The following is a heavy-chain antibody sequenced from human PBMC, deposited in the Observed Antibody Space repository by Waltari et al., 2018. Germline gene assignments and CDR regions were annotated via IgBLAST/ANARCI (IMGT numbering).Heavy chain of an antibody. CDR1: GYSISSGYH. Sequence: QVQLQESGPGLVKPSETLSLTCTVSGYSISSGYHWGWIRQPPGKGLEWIGSIYHSGSTYYNPSLKSRVTISVDTSKNQFSLKLSSVTAADTAVYYCARDLGPTVTPGGWFDPWGQGTLVTVSS. V-gene: IGHV4-38-2*02. CDR2: IYHSGST. D-gene: IGHD4-17*01. J-gene: IGHJ5*02. CDR3: ARDLGPTVTPGGWFDP.